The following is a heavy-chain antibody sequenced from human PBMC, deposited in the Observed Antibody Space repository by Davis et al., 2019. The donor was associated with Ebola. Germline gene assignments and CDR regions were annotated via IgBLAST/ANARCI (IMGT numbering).Heavy chain of an antibody. CDR3: AKDSSSWYLSGYYYYGMDV. CDR1: GFTFSSYG. V-gene: IGHV3-30*18. D-gene: IGHD6-13*01. Sequence: LSLTCAASGFTFSSYGMHWVRQAPGKGLEWVAVISYDGSNKYYADSVKGRFTISRDNAKNTLYLQMNSLRAEDTAVYYCAKDSSSWYLSGYYYYGMDVWGQGTTVTVSS. CDR2: ISYDGSNK. J-gene: IGHJ6*02.